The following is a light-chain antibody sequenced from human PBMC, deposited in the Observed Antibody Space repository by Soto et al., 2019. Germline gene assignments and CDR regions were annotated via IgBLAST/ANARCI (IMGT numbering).Light chain of an antibody. CDR1: QDISNY. CDR3: QQYDNPPLT. CDR2: DAS. V-gene: IGKV1-33*01. J-gene: IGKJ4*01. Sequence: DIQMTQSPSSLSASVGDRVTITCQACQDISNYLNWYQQKPGKAPKLLIYDASNLHTGVPSRFSGSVSGTYFTFTINSLQPEDIATDYCQQYDNPPLTFGGGTKVDI.